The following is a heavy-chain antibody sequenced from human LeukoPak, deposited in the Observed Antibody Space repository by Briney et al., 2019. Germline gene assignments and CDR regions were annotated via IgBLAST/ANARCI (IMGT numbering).Heavy chain of an antibody. Sequence: PSETLSLTCTVSGGSMRAYYWSWIRQPPGKGLEWIGYLYYSGSTNYNPSLKSRVTISVDTSKNQFSLRLTSVTAADTAVYYCARVQKRQWLVPDECFDYWGQGTLVTVSS. CDR3: ARVQKRQWLVPDECFDY. J-gene: IGHJ4*02. D-gene: IGHD6-19*01. CDR1: GGSMRAYY. CDR2: LYYSGST. V-gene: IGHV4-59*01.